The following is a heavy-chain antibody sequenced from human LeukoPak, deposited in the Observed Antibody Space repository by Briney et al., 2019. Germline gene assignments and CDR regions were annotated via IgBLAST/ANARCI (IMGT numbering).Heavy chain of an antibody. J-gene: IGHJ5*02. CDR3: ARVFVILTGQYLNWFDP. CDR2: INPNSGGT. D-gene: IGHD3-9*01. V-gene: IGHV1-2*02. Sequence: ASVKVSCKASGYTFTGYYMHWVRQAPGQGLEWMGWINPNSGGTNYAQKFQGRVTMTRDTSISTAYMELSRLRSDDTAVYYCARVFVILTGQYLNWFDPWGQGTLVTVSS. CDR1: GYTFTGYY.